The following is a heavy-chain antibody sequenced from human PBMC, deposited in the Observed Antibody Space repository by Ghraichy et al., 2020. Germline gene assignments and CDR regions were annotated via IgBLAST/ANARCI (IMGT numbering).Heavy chain of an antibody. D-gene: IGHD2-2*02. CDR3: ARDLGYCSSDSCYTLLDQ. V-gene: IGHV3-7*01. J-gene: IGHJ4*02. Sequence: GGSLRLSCAASGFTFSSYWMNWVRQAPGKGLEWVANIKQDGSEKYYVDSVKGRFTISRDNAKNSLYLQMNSLRAEDTAVYYCARDLGYCSSDSCYTLLDQWGQGTLVTVSS. CDR2: IKQDGSEK. CDR1: GFTFSSYW.